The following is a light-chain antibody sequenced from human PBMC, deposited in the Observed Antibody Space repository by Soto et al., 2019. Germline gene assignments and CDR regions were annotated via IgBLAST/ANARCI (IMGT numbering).Light chain of an antibody. CDR3: QQLFDSPIT. CDR1: QGISSS. CDR2: AAS. J-gene: IGKJ5*01. Sequence: EIQLTQSPSFLSPSLGESVTITCRASQGISSSLAWYQVKPGQAPKLLIYAASTLESGIPSRFSATVSGTEFTLTITSLQPEDFATYYCQQLFDSPITFGQGTRLEIK. V-gene: IGKV1-9*01.